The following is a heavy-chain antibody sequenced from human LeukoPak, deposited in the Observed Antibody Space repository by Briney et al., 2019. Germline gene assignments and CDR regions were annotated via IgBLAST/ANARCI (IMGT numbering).Heavy chain of an antibody. CDR3: AKDSHLYYYDSSGYGDY. Sequence: GGSLRLSCEVSGFTFSSYDMHWVRQTTGKGLEWVSAISGSGGSTYYADSVKGRFTISRDNSKNTLYLQMNSLRAEDTAVYYCAKDSHLYYYDSSGYGDYWGQGTLVTVSS. CDR2: ISGSGGST. J-gene: IGHJ4*02. CDR1: GFTFSSYD. D-gene: IGHD3-22*01. V-gene: IGHV3-23*01.